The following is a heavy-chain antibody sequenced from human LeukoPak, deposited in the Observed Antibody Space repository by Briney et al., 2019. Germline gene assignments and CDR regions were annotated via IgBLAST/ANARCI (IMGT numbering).Heavy chain of an antibody. Sequence: GGSLRLSCTASGFTFGDYAMSWFRQAPGKGLEWVGFIRSNTYGGTAEYAASVKGRFTISRDDSKSIAYLQMSSLKTEDTAVYYCTKGDYHAYWGRGTLATVSS. CDR2: IRSNTYGGTA. CDR3: TKGDYHAY. V-gene: IGHV3-49*03. J-gene: IGHJ4*02. CDR1: GFTFGDYA.